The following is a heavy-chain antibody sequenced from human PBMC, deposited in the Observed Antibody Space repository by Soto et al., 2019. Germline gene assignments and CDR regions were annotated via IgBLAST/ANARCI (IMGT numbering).Heavy chain of an antibody. CDR2: INHSGST. J-gene: IGHJ5*02. Sequence: SETLSLTCAFYCGSFIGYYWSWIRQPPGKGLEWIGEINHSGSTNYNPSLKSRVTISVDTSKNQFSLKLSSVTAADTAVYYCARGTLDYDFWSGSLNWFDPWGQGTLVTVSS. CDR3: ARGTLDYDFWSGSLNWFDP. V-gene: IGHV4-34*01. CDR1: CGSFIGYY. D-gene: IGHD3-3*01.